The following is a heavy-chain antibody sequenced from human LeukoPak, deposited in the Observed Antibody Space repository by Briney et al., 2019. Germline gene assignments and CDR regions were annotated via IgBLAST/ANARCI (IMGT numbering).Heavy chain of an antibody. Sequence: PSETLSLTCTVSGGSISSYYWSWIRQPPGKGLEWIGYIYYSGSTNYNPSLKSRVTISVDTSKNQFSLKLSSVTAADTAVYYCARMYGAEAIDYWGQGTLVTVSS. V-gene: IGHV4-59*01. D-gene: IGHD4-17*01. CDR3: ARMYGAEAIDY. CDR1: GGSISSYY. J-gene: IGHJ4*02. CDR2: IYYSGST.